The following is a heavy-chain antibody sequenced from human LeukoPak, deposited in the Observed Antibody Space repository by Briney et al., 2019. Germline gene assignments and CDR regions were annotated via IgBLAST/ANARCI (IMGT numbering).Heavy chain of an antibody. D-gene: IGHD3-3*01. CDR1: GYTFTSYG. CDR3: ARDQGGGPSSSQYHGFLTS. V-gene: IGHV1-18*01. J-gene: IGHJ5*02. CDR2: ISAYNGNT. Sequence: ASVKVSCKASGYTFTSYGISWVRQAPGQGLEWMGWISAYNGNTNYAQKLQGRVTMTTDTSTSTAYMELRSLRSDDTAVYYCARDQGGGPSSSQYHGFLTSWGQGTLVTVSS.